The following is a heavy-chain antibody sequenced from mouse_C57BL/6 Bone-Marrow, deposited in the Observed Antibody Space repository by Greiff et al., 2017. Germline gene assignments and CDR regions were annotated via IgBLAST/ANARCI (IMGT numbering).Heavy chain of an antibody. V-gene: IGHV2-2*01. CDR2: IWSGGST. CDR1: GFSLTSYG. Sequence: QVQLQQSGPGLVQPSQSLSITCTVSGFSLTSYGVHWVRQSPGKGLEWLGVIWSGGSTDYNAAFISRLSISKDNSKSQVFFKMNSLQADDTAKYYCARKGDYYGSSPLFDVWGTGTTVTVAS. CDR3: ARKGDYYGSSPLFDV. D-gene: IGHD1-1*01. J-gene: IGHJ1*03.